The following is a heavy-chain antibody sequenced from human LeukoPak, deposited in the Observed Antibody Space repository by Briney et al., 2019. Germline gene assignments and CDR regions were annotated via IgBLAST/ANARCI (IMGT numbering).Heavy chain of an antibody. CDR1: GGSISSSSSY. CDR3: ARGKGFRYCSGGSCYPPNYFDY. V-gene: IGHV4-39*07. Sequence: PSETLSLTCTVSGGSISSSSSYWGWIRQPPGKGLEWIGSIYYGESTYYNPSLKSRVTISVDTSKNQFSLKLSSVTAADTAVYYCARGKGFRYCSGGSCYPPNYFDYWGQGTLVTVSS. CDR2: IYYGEST. J-gene: IGHJ4*02. D-gene: IGHD2-15*01.